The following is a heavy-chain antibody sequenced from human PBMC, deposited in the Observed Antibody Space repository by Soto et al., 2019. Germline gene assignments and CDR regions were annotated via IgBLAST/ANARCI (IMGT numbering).Heavy chain of an antibody. D-gene: IGHD6-6*01. V-gene: IGHV3-9*01. CDR3: AKDRVSSPLSFMDV. Sequence: RLCCAASRLTCDIYAMHWVRKATGKGLEWVSGINWNSGSIAYADSVKGRFTISRDNTKNSLYLQMNSLRAEDTALYYCAKDRVSSPLSFMDVWGHGTTVTV. J-gene: IGHJ6*02. CDR2: INWNSGSI. CDR1: RLTCDIYA.